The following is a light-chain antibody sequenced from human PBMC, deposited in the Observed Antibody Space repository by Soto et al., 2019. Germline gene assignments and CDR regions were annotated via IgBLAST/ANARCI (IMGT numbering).Light chain of an antibody. Sequence: EIVMTQSPATQSVSPGERATLSCRASQSVSSNLAWYQQKPGQAPRLLIYGASTRATGIPARFSGSGSGTEFTLTISSLQSEDFAVYYCQQYNNWTFGQGTKVDIK. CDR2: GAS. CDR1: QSVSSN. CDR3: QQYNNWT. V-gene: IGKV3-15*01. J-gene: IGKJ1*01.